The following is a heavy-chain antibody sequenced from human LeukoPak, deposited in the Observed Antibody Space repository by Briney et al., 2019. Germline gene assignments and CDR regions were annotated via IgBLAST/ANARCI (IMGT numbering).Heavy chain of an antibody. V-gene: IGHV1-69*04. Sequence: GASVKASCKASGGTFSSYAISWVRQAPGQGLEWMGRIIPILGIANYAQKFQGRVTITADKSTSTAYMELSSLRSEDTAVYYCARHRGYGSYYYYYGMDVWGQGTTVTVSS. D-gene: IGHD2-15*01. J-gene: IGHJ6*02. CDR2: IIPILGIA. CDR1: GGTFSSYA. CDR3: ARHRGYGSYYYYYGMDV.